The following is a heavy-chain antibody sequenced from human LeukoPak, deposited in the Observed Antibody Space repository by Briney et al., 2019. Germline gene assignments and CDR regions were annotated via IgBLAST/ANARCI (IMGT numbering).Heavy chain of an antibody. CDR2: VSGRDTST. Sequence: GGSLRLSCAASGFTFSNYAMSWVRQAPGKGLEWVSAVSGRDTSTYYTDSVKGRFTISRDNSKNTLYLRMNSLSAEDTAIYYCAKWGDYDVLTGYYDSDYWGQGTLVTVSS. J-gene: IGHJ4*02. D-gene: IGHD3-9*01. V-gene: IGHV3-23*01. CDR3: AKWGDYDVLTGYYDSDY. CDR1: GFTFSNYA.